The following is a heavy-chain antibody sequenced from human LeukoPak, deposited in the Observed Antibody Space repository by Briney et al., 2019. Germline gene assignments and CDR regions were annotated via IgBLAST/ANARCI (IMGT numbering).Heavy chain of an antibody. CDR3: ARVGAYCSGGSCYDY. D-gene: IGHD2-15*01. CDR2: IYYSGST. Sequence: SETLSLTCAVYGGSFSPYYWSWIRQPPGKGLEWIGYIYYSGSTNYNPSLKSRVTVSVDTSKNQFSLKLSSVTAADTAVYYCARVGAYCSGGSCYDYWGQGTLVTGSS. V-gene: IGHV4-59*01. J-gene: IGHJ4*02. CDR1: GGSFSPYY.